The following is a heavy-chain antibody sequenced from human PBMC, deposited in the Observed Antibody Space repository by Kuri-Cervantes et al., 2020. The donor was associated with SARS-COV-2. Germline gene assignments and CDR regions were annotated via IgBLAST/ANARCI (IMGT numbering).Heavy chain of an antibody. V-gene: IGHV4-39*02. D-gene: IGHD1-26*01. CDR3: ARDQSGSYYFGYFDY. Sequence: GSLRLSCTVSGGSISSISYDWGWIRQPPGKGLEWIGSIYYSGSTYYNPSLKSRVTISVDTSKNPFSLKLSSVNAADTAVYYCARDQSGSYYFGYFDYWGQGTLVTVSS. J-gene: IGHJ4*02. CDR1: GGSISSISYD. CDR2: IYYSGST.